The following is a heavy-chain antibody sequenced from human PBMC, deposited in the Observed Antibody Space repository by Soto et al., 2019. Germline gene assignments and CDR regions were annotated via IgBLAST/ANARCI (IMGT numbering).Heavy chain of an antibody. Sequence: XVKVSCKASGGTFSXYTISWVRQAPGQGLEWMGRIIPILGIANYAQKFQGRVTITADKSTSTAYMELSSLRSEDTAVYYCARDRYGSGSYFPWDVWGKGTTVTVSS. CDR2: IIPILGIA. CDR3: ARDRYGSGSYFPWDV. J-gene: IGHJ6*04. CDR1: GGTFSXYT. D-gene: IGHD3-10*01. V-gene: IGHV1-69*04.